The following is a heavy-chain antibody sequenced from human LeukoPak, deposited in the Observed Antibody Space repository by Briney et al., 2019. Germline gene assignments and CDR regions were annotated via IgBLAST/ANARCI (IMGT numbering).Heavy chain of an antibody. CDR2: IYYTGRT. D-gene: IGHD3-22*01. CDR1: GGSVINYY. CDR3: ARVLDYANSGDPDTFDI. J-gene: IGHJ3*02. Sequence: SETLSLTCTVSGGSVINYYWTSIRQPPGNGLEWIAFIYYTGRTRYNPPLKTRVPISLDTSKNHVSLKMRSVTAADTAVYYCARVLDYANSGDPDTFDIWGQGTMVSVSS. V-gene: IGHV4-59*02.